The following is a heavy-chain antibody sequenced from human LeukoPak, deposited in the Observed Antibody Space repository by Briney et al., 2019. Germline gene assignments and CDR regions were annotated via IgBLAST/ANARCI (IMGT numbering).Heavy chain of an antibody. Sequence: PGRSLRLSCAASGFTFSSYGMHWVRQAPGKGLEWVAVIWYDGSNKYYADSVKGRFTISRDNSKNTLYLQMNSLRAEDTAVYYCARGPYSSGWTPFDYWGQGTLVTVSS. CDR2: IWYDGSNK. CDR1: GFTFSSYG. D-gene: IGHD6-19*01. V-gene: IGHV3-33*01. CDR3: ARGPYSSGWTPFDY. J-gene: IGHJ4*02.